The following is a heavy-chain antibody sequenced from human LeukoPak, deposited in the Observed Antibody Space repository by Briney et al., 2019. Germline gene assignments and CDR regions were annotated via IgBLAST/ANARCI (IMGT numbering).Heavy chain of an antibody. D-gene: IGHD6-19*01. CDR3: ARASSSGLYYYYYYMDV. V-gene: IGHV4-34*01. CDR1: GGSFSDYY. Sequence: SETLSLTCAVYGGSFSDYYWSWIRQPPGKGLEWIGSIYYSGSTYYNPSLKSRVTISVDTSKNQFSLKLSSVTAADTAVYYCARASSSGLYYYYYYMDVWGKGTTVTVSS. J-gene: IGHJ6*03. CDR2: IYYSGST.